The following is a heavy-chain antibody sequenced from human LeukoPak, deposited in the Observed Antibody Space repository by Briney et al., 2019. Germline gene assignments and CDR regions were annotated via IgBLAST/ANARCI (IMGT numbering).Heavy chain of an antibody. CDR3: ARGGIRFIDY. D-gene: IGHD3-10*01. CDR2: INTDGSST. CDR1: GFTSSSYW. V-gene: IGHV3-74*01. Sequence: GGSLRLSCAASGFTSSSYWMYWVRQAPGKGLVWVSRINTDGSSTDYADSVKGRFTISRDNAKNTLYVQMNSLRAEDTAVYYCARGGIRFIDYWGQGTLVTVSS. J-gene: IGHJ4*02.